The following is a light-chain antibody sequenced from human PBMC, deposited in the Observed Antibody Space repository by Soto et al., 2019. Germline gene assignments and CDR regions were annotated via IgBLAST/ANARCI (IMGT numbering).Light chain of an antibody. Sequence: QSALTQPRSVSGSPGQSVTISCTGTSSDVGGYNYVSWYQQHPGKAPKLMIYDVSKRPSGVPDRFSGSKSGNTASLTISGLQAEDGAEYYCCSYAGSYTHVFGTGTKLTVL. J-gene: IGLJ1*01. CDR3: CSYAGSYTHV. CDR2: DVS. CDR1: SSDVGGYNY. V-gene: IGLV2-11*01.